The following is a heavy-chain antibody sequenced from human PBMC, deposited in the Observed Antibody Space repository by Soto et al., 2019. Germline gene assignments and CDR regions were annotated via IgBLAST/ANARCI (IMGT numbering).Heavy chain of an antibody. D-gene: IGHD3-10*01. J-gene: IGHJ6*02. Sequence: ASETLSLTCTVSGDSVTSVSDYWSWIRQPPGKGLEWIGYIYYSGSADYNPSLGSRVTISIDTSKNQFSLKLTSVTAADTAVYYCARGVGFGYYYYNMDLWGQGTTVTVSS. CDR2: IYYSGSA. CDR3: ARGVGFGYYYYNMDL. V-gene: IGHV4-61*01. CDR1: GDSVTSVSDY.